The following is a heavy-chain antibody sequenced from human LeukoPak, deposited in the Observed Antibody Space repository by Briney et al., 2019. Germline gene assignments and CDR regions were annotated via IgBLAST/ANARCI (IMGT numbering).Heavy chain of an antibody. J-gene: IGHJ4*02. D-gene: IGHD5-12*01. CDR3: ARRYVVATRFSSNYIFDY. CDR1: GFTFSSYSMN. Sequence: GSLRLSCAASGFTFSSYSMNWVRQAPGKGLEWIGSIYYSGSTYYNPSLKSRVTISVDTSKNQFSLKLSSVTAADTAVYYCARRYVVATRFSSNYIFDYWGQGTLVTVSS. CDR2: IYYSGST. V-gene: IGHV4-39*01.